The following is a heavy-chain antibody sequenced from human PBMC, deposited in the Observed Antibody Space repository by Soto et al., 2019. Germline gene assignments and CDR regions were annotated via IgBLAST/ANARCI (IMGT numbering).Heavy chain of an antibody. CDR2: ISSSSSTI. D-gene: IGHD4-17*01. J-gene: IGHJ4*02. Sequence: EVQLVESGGGLVQPGGSLRLSCVVSGFTFSSYSMNWVRQAPGKGLEWVSYISSSSSTIYYADSVKGRFTISRDNAKNCRYLQMIGLGADDTDVYYCVGGRSVSTYGPKCDYWGQRSLVTVSS. CDR3: VGGRSVSTYGPKCDY. V-gene: IGHV3-48*01. CDR1: GFTFSSYS.